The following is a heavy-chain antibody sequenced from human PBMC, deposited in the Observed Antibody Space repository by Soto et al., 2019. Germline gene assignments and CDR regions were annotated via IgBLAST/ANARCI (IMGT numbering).Heavy chain of an antibody. D-gene: IGHD3-10*01. V-gene: IGHV3-7*03. CDR3: ARVGVWFGELFEGNDAIDI. CDR2: IKQDGSEK. Sequence: GGSLRLSCAASGFTFSSYWMSWVRQAPGKGLEWVANIKQDGSEKYYVDSVKGRFTISRDNAKNTLYLQMNSLRAEDTAVYYCARVGVWFGELFEGNDAIDIWGQGTMVTVSS. J-gene: IGHJ3*02. CDR1: GFTFSSYW.